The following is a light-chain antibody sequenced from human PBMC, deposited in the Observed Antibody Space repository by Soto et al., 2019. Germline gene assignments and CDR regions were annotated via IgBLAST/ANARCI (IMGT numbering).Light chain of an antibody. CDR2: DVT. CDR1: SSDVGGYNY. V-gene: IGLV2-11*01. CDR3: CSYAGGFTFGV. Sequence: QSALTQPRSVSGSPGQSVTISCTGTSSDVGGYNYVSWYQQHPGKAPKLMIYDVTKRPSGVPDRFSGSKSGNTASLTISGLQAEDEADYYCCSYAGGFTFGVLGGGTKMTVI. J-gene: IGLJ3*02.